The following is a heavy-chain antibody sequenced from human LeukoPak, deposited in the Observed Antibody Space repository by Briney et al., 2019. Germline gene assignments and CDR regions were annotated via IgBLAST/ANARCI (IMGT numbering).Heavy chain of an antibody. D-gene: IGHD6-19*01. J-gene: IGHJ4*02. CDR1: AFTFSSYW. CDR2: IKQDGSEK. Sequence: GGSLRLSCAASAFTFSSYWMSWVRQAQGKGLEWVANIKQDGSEKYYVDSVKDRFTISRDNAKNSLYLQMNSLRAEDTAVYYCARVGSSGWFFDYWGQGTLVTVSS. V-gene: IGHV3-7*01. CDR3: ARVGSSGWFFDY.